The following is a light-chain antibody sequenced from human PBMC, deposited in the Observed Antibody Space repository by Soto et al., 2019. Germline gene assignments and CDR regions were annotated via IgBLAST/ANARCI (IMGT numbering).Light chain of an antibody. J-gene: IGKJ1*01. CDR1: QTISSW. CDR2: KAS. CDR3: QQYNSYAWT. Sequence: DIQMTQSPSTLSGSVGDRGTSTGRAIQTISSWLAWYQQKPGKAPKLLIYKASTLKSGVPSRFSGSGSGTEFTLTISSLQPDDFATYYCQQYNSYAWTFGQGTKVDIK. V-gene: IGKV1-5*03.